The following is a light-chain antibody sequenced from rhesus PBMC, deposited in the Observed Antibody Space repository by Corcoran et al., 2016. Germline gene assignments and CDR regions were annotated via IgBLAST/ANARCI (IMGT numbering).Light chain of an antibody. J-gene: IGKJ2*01. CDR2: GAS. CDR3: YQHSSGYS. CDR1: QSVSSP. V-gene: IGKV3-10*01. Sequence: QVILTQSPATLSLSPGERPTLSCRATQSVSSPLAWYQQKPGQTPRLLIYGASSRATGIPDRFSGRGSVTDFTLPISSLGPEDVGVYHCYQHSSGYSFGQGTKVEIK.